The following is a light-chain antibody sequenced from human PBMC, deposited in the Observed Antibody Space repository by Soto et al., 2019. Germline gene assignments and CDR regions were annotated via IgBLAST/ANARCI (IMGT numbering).Light chain of an antibody. V-gene: IGKV3-20*01. J-gene: IGKJ1*01. CDR1: QSVSSSY. Sequence: EIVLTHSPGTLSLSPGERATLSCRASQSVSSSYLAWYQQKPGQAPRLLIYGASSRATGIPDRFSGSGSGTDLTLTISRLEPEDFAVYYCQQYGSSPSWTFGQGTKV. CDR3: QQYGSSPSWT. CDR2: GAS.